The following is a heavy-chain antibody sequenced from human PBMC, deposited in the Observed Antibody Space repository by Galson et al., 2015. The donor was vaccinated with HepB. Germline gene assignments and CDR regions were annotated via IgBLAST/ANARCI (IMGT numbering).Heavy chain of an antibody. CDR3: ARSNSIGWWRSSMDA. CDR2: IGTGSDP. J-gene: IGHJ6*03. CDR1: GFTFSNYD. Sequence: SLRLSCAASGFTFSNYDMHWVRQVTGKGLEWVSAIGTGSDPNYVGSVKGRFIISRENAKNSVYLQMNSLRAGDTAVYYCARSNSIGWWRSSMDAWGKGTTVTVSS. D-gene: IGHD6-19*01. V-gene: IGHV3-13*05.